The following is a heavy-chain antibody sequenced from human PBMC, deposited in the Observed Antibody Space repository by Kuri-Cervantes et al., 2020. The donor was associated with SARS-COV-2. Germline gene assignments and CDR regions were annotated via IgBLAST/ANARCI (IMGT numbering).Heavy chain of an antibody. Sequence: SCAISGDSVSSNSAAWNWIRQSPSRGLEWLGRTYYGSKWYNDYAVSVKSRVTINPDTSKNQFSLQLNSVTPEDTAVYYCARAMYYYDSSGYYINYYGMDVWGQGTTVTVSS. D-gene: IGHD3-22*01. V-gene: IGHV6-1*01. J-gene: IGHJ6*02. CDR2: TYYGSKWYN. CDR3: ARAMYYYDSSGYYINYYGMDV. CDR1: GDSVSSNSAA.